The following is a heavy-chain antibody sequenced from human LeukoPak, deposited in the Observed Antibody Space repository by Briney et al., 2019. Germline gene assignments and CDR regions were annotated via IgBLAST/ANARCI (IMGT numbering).Heavy chain of an antibody. D-gene: IGHD6-19*01. CDR1: GFTFSTYW. CDR2: IYTSGST. Sequence: SGGSLRLSCAASGFTFSTYWMSWIRQPAGKGLEWIGRIYTSGSTNYNPSLKSRVTISVDTSKNQFSLKLSSVTAADTAVYYCAREQFQYSSGWYSPNYYYYYMDVWGKGTTVTISS. J-gene: IGHJ6*03. CDR3: AREQFQYSSGWYSPNYYYYYMDV. V-gene: IGHV4-4*07.